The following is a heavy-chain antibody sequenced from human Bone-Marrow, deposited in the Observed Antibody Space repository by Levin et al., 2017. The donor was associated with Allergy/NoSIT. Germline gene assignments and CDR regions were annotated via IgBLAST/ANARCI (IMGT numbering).Heavy chain of an antibody. CDR2: TYYTSEWNS. V-gene: IGHV6-1*01. CDR1: GASVSTSSAT. CDR3: ARERGADSTTWYETFDY. D-gene: IGHD6-13*01. Sequence: SETLSLTCVVSGASVSTSSATWNWIRLSPSRGLEWLGRTYYTSEWNSDYAMSVKGRITITPDTSKNQFSLHLQSVTPEDTAVYYCARERGADSTTWYETFDYWGQGTQVTVSS. J-gene: IGHJ4*02.